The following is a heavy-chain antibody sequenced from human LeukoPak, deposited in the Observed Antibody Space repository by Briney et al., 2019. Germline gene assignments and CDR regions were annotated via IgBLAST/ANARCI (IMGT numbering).Heavy chain of an antibody. CDR1: AFTVSSNY. D-gene: IGHD3-3*01. CDR3: AGGSGYYTNVYYFDC. V-gene: IGHV3-66*02. Sequence: GGSLRLSCAASAFTVSSNYMSWVRQAPGKGLEWVSVIYSGGSTYSADSVKGRFTISRDNSKNTLSLQMNSLRAEDTAVYYCAGGSGYYTNVYYFDCWGQGTLVTVSS. J-gene: IGHJ4*02. CDR2: IYSGGST.